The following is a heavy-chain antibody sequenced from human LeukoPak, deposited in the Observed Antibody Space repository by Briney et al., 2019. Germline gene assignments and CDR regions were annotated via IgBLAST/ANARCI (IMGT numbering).Heavy chain of an antibody. V-gene: IGHV4-30-4*01. CDR2: IHYSGST. J-gene: IGHJ4*02. CDR1: GGSISSGDYY. CDR3: ARFDSSGQINFDY. Sequence: SETLSLTCTVSGGSISSGDYYWSWIRQPPGKGLEWIGYIHYSGSTYYNPSLKSRVTISVDTSKNQFSLKLSSVTAADTAVYYCARFDSSGQINFDYWGQGTLVTVSS. D-gene: IGHD3-22*01.